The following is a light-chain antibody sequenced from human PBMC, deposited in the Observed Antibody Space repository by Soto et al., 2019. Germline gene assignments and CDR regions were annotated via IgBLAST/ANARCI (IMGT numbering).Light chain of an antibody. J-gene: IGKJ3*01. CDR1: QSVSSSN. CDR2: GAS. V-gene: IGKV3-20*01. CDR3: QKYKSAPYT. Sequence: EIVLTQSPGTLSLSPGDRATLYCRASQSVSSSNLAWYQQKRGQSPRLLIYGASRLQSGVPARFSGSGSGTDFTLTITSLQPEDVATYYCQKYKSAPYTFGPGTKVDIK.